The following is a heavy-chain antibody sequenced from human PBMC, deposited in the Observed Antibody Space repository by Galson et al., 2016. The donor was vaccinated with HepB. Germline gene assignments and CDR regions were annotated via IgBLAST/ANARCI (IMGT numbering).Heavy chain of an antibody. Sequence: SLRLSCAASGFFFSGRAMSWVRQAPGKGLEWVSGINRYGATTGYAASVKGRFTISRDNSNNTLYLQMNSLRTEDMAVYYCARDDYSGGRGSPDYWGQGTLVTVSS. CDR2: INRYGATT. D-gene: IGHD4-11*01. CDR3: ARDDYSGGRGSPDY. CDR1: GFFFSGRA. J-gene: IGHJ4*02. V-gene: IGHV3-23*01.